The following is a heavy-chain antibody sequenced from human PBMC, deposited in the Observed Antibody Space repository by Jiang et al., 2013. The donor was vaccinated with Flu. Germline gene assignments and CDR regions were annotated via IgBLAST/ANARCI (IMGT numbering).Heavy chain of an antibody. CDR2: VYYSGYT. V-gene: IGHV4-39*01. CDR1: GDSISSSIYY. D-gene: IGHD3-10*01. Sequence: VLLKPSETLSLTCTVSGDSISSSIYYWGWIRQPPGKGLEWIGSVYYSGYTYFNPSLQSRVTISVDTSENQFSLKLSSVTAADTAVYYCARQRGDTMVRGVIKDWFDPWGQGTQV. J-gene: IGHJ5*02. CDR3: ARQRGDTMVRGVIKDWFDP.